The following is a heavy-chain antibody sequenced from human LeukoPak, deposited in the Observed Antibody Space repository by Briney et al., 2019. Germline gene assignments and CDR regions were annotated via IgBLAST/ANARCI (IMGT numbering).Heavy chain of an antibody. V-gene: IGHV3-30-3*01. J-gene: IGHJ5*02. D-gene: IGHD1-26*01. CDR1: GFTFSSYA. CDR3: ARGGQWEPRVGWFDP. Sequence: GGSLRLSCAASGFTFSSYAMHWVRQAPGKGLEWVAVISYDGSNKYYADSVKGRFTISRDNSKNTLYLQMNSLRAEDTAVYYCARGGQWEPRVGWFDPWAREPWSPSPQ. CDR2: ISYDGSNK.